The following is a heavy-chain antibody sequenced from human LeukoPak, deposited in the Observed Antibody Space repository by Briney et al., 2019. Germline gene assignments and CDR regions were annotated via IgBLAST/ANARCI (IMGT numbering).Heavy chain of an antibody. D-gene: IGHD3-16*01. V-gene: IGHV1-8*03. CDR2: MNPNSGNT. J-gene: IGHJ4*02. Sequence: GASVKVSCKASGYTFTSYDINWVRQATGQGLEWMGWMNPNSGNTGYAQKFQGRVTITRNTSISTGYMELSSLRSEDAAVYYCARGRFGCPDYWGQGTLVTVSS. CDR1: GYTFTSYD. CDR3: ARGRFGCPDY.